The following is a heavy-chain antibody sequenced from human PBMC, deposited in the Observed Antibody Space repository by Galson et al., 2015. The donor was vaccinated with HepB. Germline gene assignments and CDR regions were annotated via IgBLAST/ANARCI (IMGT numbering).Heavy chain of an antibody. D-gene: IGHD3-22*01. CDR2: ISGSSTYT. J-gene: IGHJ4*02. Sequence: SLRLSCAASGFTFSDYYMSWIRQAPGKGLEWVSYISGSSTYTNYADSLKGRFTISRDNAKNSLYLQMNSLRAEDTAVYYCVRDLNRSGDSSGPGRDWGQGTLVTVSS. CDR1: GFTFSDYY. V-gene: IGHV3-11*06. CDR3: VRDLNRSGDSSGPGRD.